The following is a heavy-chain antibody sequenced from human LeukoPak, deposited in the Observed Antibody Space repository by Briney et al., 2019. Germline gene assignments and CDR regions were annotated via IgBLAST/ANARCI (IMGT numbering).Heavy chain of an antibody. CDR2: INPNSGGT. D-gene: IGHD3-9*01. Sequence: ASVKVSCKASGYTFTGYYMHWVRQAPGQGLEWMGWINPNSGGTNYAQKFQGRVTMTRDTSISTAYMGLSRLRSDDTAVYYCARSGSVLRYFDWLPNSYYFDYWGQGTLVTVSS. CDR3: ARSGSVLRYFDWLPNSYYFDY. J-gene: IGHJ4*02. CDR1: GYTFTGYY. V-gene: IGHV1-2*02.